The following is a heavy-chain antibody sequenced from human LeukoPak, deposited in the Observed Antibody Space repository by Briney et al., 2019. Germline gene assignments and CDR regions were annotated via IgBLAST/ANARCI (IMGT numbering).Heavy chain of an antibody. D-gene: IGHD5/OR15-5a*01. V-gene: IGHV3-23*01. J-gene: IGHJ4*02. CDR3: AKKVGLVSAPLYYFDV. Sequence: GGSLRLSCAASGFTFSSYAMSWVRQAPGKGLEWVSAISGPGGSWDYADSVKGRFTISRDNSKNTLFLQMNSLRAEDTAIYYCAKKVGLVSAPLYYFDVWGQGTLATVSS. CDR1: GFTFSSYA. CDR2: ISGPGGSW.